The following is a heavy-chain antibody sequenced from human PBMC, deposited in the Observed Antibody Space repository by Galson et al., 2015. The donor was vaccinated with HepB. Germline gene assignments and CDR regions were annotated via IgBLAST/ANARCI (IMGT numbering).Heavy chain of an antibody. CDR3: VKDPGGAAVAGTSYFDY. CDR1: GFIFDDYA. D-gene: IGHD6-19*01. Sequence: SLRLSCAASGFIFDDYAMHWVRQAPGKGLEWVSGISWNSGSIGYADSVKGRFTISRDNAKNSLYLQINSLRAEDTALYYCVKDPGGAAVAGTSYFDYWGQGTLVTVSS. J-gene: IGHJ4*02. V-gene: IGHV3-9*01. CDR2: ISWNSGSI.